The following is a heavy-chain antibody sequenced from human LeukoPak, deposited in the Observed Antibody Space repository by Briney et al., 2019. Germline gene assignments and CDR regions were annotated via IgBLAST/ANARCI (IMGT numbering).Heavy chain of an antibody. J-gene: IGHJ4*02. Sequence: GGSLRLSCAASGLTFSSYAMSWVRQAPGKGLEWVSGITGSGGSAYYADSVKGRFTISRDSSQNTLYLQMDSLRAADTAVYFCASRYCSGGSCYNRYYFDYWGQGSLVTVSS. CDR1: GLTFSSYA. CDR2: ITGSGGSA. V-gene: IGHV3-23*01. D-gene: IGHD2-15*01. CDR3: ASRYCSGGSCYNRYYFDY.